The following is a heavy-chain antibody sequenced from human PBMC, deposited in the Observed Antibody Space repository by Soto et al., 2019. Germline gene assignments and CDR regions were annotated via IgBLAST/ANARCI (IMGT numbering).Heavy chain of an antibody. V-gene: IGHV4-4*07. D-gene: IGHD6-6*01. CDR1: GGSISSYY. CDR3: ASLGVEYSSSPYGMDV. J-gene: IGHJ6*02. CDR2: VYATGST. Sequence: SETLSLTCTVSGGSISSYYWSWIRQPAGRGLEWIGRVYATGSTNYNPSLKSRVTMSVDTSKNQFSLKLTFVTAADTAVYYCASLGVEYSSSPYGMDVWGQGTTVTVSS.